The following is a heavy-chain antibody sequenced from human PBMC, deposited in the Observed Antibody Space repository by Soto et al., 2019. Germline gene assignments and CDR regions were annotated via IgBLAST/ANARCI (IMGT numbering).Heavy chain of an antibody. D-gene: IGHD2-8*01. CDR2: ISFTGGTT. V-gene: IGHV3-23*01. Sequence: PGGSLRLSCAASGFAFSTSAMTWVRQAPGQGLEWVPFISFTGGTTYYANSVKGRFTTSRDNSKNTLYLQMTSLRAEATAIYFCAKEWSGDAFDFWGQGTMVTVSS. CDR1: GFAFSTSA. CDR3: AKEWSGDAFDF. J-gene: IGHJ3*01.